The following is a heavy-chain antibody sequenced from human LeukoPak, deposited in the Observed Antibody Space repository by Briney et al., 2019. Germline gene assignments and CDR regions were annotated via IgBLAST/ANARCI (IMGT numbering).Heavy chain of an antibody. V-gene: IGHV5-51*01. CDR2: VYPADSDT. Sequence: GESLKISCKGSGYSFTSYWIGWVRQMPGKGLEWMGSVYPADSDTRYSPSFEGHVTISADKSISTAYLQWSSLKASDTAMYYCARSGSGSYRWFDPWGQGTLVTVSS. J-gene: IGHJ5*02. D-gene: IGHD3-10*01. CDR1: GYSFTSYW. CDR3: ARSGSGSYRWFDP.